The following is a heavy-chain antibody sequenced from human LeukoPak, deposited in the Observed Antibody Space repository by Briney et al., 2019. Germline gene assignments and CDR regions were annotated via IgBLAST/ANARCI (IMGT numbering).Heavy chain of an antibody. V-gene: IGHV4-59*01. CDR3: ARGSLIAAAYWFDP. D-gene: IGHD6-13*01. J-gene: IGHJ5*02. CDR2: IYYSGST. CDR1: GGSISSYY. Sequence: SETPSLTCTVSGGSISSYYWSWIRQPPGKGLEWIGYIYYSGSTNYNPSLKSRVTISVDTSKNQFSLKLSSVTAADTAVYYCARGSLIAAAYWFDPWGQGTLVTVSS.